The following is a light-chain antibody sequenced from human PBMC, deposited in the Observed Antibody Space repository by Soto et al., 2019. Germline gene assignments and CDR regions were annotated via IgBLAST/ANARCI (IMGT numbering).Light chain of an antibody. V-gene: IGKV1-27*01. CDR1: QAISNY. J-gene: IGKJ4*01. CDR3: QKFNAVPT. Sequence: DIQMTQSPSSLSASVGDRVTITCRASQAISNYLAWYQQKPGKVPSLLIYAASTLQSGVPSRFSGSGSGTDFTLTISSLQPEEIATYYCQKFNAVPTFGGGTKVEI. CDR2: AAS.